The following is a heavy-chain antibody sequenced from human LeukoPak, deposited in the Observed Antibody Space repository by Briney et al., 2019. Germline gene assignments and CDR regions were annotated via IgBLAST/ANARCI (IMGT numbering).Heavy chain of an antibody. CDR3: ARGTGSSWYGGPFDS. V-gene: IGHV4-34*01. J-gene: IGHJ4*02. Sequence: SETLSLTCAVYGGSFSGYYWSWIRQPPGKGLEWIGEINHSGSTNYNPSLKSRVTTSVDTSKNQFSLKLSSVTAADTAVYYCARGTGSSWYGGPFDSWGQGTLGTVSS. CDR1: GGSFSGYY. D-gene: IGHD6-13*01. CDR2: INHSGST.